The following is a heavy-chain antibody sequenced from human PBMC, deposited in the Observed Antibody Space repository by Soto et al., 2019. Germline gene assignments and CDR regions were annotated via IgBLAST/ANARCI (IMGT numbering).Heavy chain of an antibody. J-gene: IGHJ6*02. CDR2: IYPGDSDT. CDR3: ARSRRGAYSSGWYSPSGYYNYGIDV. V-gene: IGHV5-51*01. D-gene: IGHD6-19*01. Sequence: GESLKISCKGSGHSFTTFWIAWVRQMPGKGLEWMGIIYPGDSDTKYSPSLQGQVSISADTSISTAYLQWTSLKASDTAMYYCARSRRGAYSSGWYSPSGYYNYGIDVWGQGTKVTVSS. CDR1: GHSFTTFW.